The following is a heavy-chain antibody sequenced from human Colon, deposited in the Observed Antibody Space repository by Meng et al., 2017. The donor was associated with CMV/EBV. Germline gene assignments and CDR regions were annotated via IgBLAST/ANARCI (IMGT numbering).Heavy chain of an antibody. CDR3: ARGSSNWNYRSAFDI. D-gene: IGHD1-7*01. J-gene: IGHJ3*02. Sequence: ASVKVSCKASGYIFSNYGLSWVRQAPGQGLEWMGWSSTYTSATNYSPKFQGRVTMTTDSSTNTAYMELRNLKSDDTAVYYCARGSSNWNYRSAFDIWGQGTMVTVSS. CDR2: SSTYTSAT. V-gene: IGHV1-18*01. CDR1: GYIFSNYG.